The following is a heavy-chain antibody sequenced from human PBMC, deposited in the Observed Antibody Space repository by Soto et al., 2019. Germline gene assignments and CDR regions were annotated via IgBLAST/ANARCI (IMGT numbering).Heavy chain of an antibody. CDR2: ISSSSSTI. D-gene: IGHD3-16*01. CDR3: ADIGGYDSVGGAY. Sequence: LRLSCAASGFTFSSYSMNWVRQAPGKGLELVSYISSSSSTIYYADSVKGRFTISRDNARNTLYLQMNSLRVEDTAVYYCADIGGYDSVGGAYWGQGALVTVSS. CDR1: GFTFSSYS. J-gene: IGHJ4*02. V-gene: IGHV3-48*01.